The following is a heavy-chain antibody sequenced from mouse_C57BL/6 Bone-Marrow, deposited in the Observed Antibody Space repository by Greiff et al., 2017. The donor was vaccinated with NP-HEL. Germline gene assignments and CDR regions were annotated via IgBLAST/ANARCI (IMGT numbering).Heavy chain of an antibody. J-gene: IGHJ2*01. CDR1: GYAFSSYW. D-gene: IGHD2-4*01. CDR3: ARKGDYDLCYFDY. CDR2: IYPGDGDT. Sequence: QVQLQQSGAELVKPGASVKISCKASGYAFSSYWMNWVKQRPGKGLEWIGQIYPGDGDTNYNGKFKGKATLTADKSSSTAYMQLSSLTSEDSAVYFCARKGDYDLCYFDYWGQGTTLTVSS. V-gene: IGHV1-80*01.